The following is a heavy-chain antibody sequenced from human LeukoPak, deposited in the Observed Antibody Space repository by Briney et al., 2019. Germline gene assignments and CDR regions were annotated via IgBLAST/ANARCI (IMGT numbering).Heavy chain of an antibody. D-gene: IGHD6-6*01. Sequence: SETLSLTCTVSGGSISSRSYYWGWIRQPPGKGLEWIGGVYYTGTTYSNPSLKSRVTISVDTSKNQFSLRLSSVTAADTAVYYCARDPGLCSSSDSLPWGQGTLVTVSS. V-gene: IGHV4-39*02. J-gene: IGHJ4*02. CDR1: GGSISSRSYY. CDR3: ARDPGLCSSSDSLP. CDR2: VYYTGTT.